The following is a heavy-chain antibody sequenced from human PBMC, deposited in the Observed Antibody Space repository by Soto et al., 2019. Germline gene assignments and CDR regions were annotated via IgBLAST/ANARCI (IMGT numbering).Heavy chain of an antibody. Sequence: GGSLRLSCAASGFTFSSYSMNWVRQAPGKGLEWVSSISSSSSYIYYADSVKGRFTIFRDNAKNSLYLQMNSLRAEDTAVYYCARHVRITMVRGVIQTPAYFDYWGQGTLVTVSS. J-gene: IGHJ4*02. D-gene: IGHD3-10*01. V-gene: IGHV3-21*01. CDR2: ISSSSSYI. CDR3: ARHVRITMVRGVIQTPAYFDY. CDR1: GFTFSSYS.